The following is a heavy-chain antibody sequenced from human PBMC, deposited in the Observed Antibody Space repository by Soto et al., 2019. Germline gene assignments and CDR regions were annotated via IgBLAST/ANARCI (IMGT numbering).Heavy chain of an antibody. D-gene: IGHD6-6*01. Sequence: SETLSLTCAVYGGSFSGYYWSWIRQPTGKGLEWIGEINHSGSTNYNPSLKSRVTISVDTCKNQFSLNLSSVTAADTAVYYCARGSSARSFDYWGQGTLVTVSS. CDR1: GGSFSGYY. CDR3: ARGSSARSFDY. V-gene: IGHV4-34*01. CDR2: INHSGST. J-gene: IGHJ4*02.